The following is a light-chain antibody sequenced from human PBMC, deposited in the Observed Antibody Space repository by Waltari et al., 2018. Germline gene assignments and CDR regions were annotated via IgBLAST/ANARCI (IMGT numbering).Light chain of an antibody. V-gene: IGKV3-11*01. Sequence: EIVLTQSPATLSLSPGERATLSCRASQSVSSYLAWYQQKPGQAPRLLIYDASNRATGIPARCSGSGSGTDFTLTISSLEPEDFAVYYCQQRSNWPRRAFGGGTKVEIK. CDR3: QQRSNWPRRA. J-gene: IGKJ4*01. CDR2: DAS. CDR1: QSVSSY.